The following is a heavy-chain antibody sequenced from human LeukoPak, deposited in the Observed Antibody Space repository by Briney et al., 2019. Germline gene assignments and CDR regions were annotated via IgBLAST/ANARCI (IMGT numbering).Heavy chain of an antibody. V-gene: IGHV3-21*01. CDR1: GFTFTGYY. CDR3: ARGATGSFRYSSGWPGDS. CDR2: ISSSSSYI. Sequence: PGGSLRLSCAASGFTFTGYYMSWIRQAPGKGLEWVSSISSSSSYIYYADSVKGRFTISRDNAKNSLYLQMNSLRAEDTAVFYCARGATGSFRYSSGWPGDSWGQGTLVTVSS. J-gene: IGHJ4*02. D-gene: IGHD6-19*01.